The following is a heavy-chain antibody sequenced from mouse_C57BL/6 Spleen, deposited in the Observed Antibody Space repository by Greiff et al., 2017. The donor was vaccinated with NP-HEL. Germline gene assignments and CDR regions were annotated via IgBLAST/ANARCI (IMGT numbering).Heavy chain of an antibody. Sequence: QVQLQQPGAELVKPGASVKLSCKASGYTFTSYWMHWVKQRPGQGLEWIGMIHPNSGSTNYNEKFKSKATLTVDKSSSTAYMQLSSLTSEDSAVYDCARVGWNWVYFDYWGQGTTLTVSS. V-gene: IGHV1-64*01. CDR3: ARVGWNWVYFDY. J-gene: IGHJ2*01. CDR1: GYTFTSYW. D-gene: IGHD4-1*01. CDR2: IHPNSGST.